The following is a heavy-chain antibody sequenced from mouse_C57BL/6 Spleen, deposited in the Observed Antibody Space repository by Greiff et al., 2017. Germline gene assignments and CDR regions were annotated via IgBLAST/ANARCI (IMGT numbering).Heavy chain of an antibody. J-gene: IGHJ2*01. V-gene: IGHV1-59*01. Sequence: QVQLQQPGAELVRPGTSVKLSCKASGYTFTSYWMHWVKQRPGQGLEWIGVIDPSDSYTNYHPQFNGKATLTVDTSSSTAFLLLSSLTSEDSAVYYCARWDDYFDYWGQGTTLTVSS. D-gene: IGHD4-1*01. CDR3: ARWDDYFDY. CDR2: IDPSDSYT. CDR1: GYTFTSYW.